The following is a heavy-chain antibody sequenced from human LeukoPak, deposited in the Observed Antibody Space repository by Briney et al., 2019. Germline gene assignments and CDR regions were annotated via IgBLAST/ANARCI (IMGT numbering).Heavy chain of an antibody. V-gene: IGHV4-59*01. D-gene: IGHD1-1*01. J-gene: IGHJ4*02. CDR1: GGSLSGYY. CDR3: ARVGDWNDLVY. Sequence: SETLSLTCTVSGGSLSGYYWSWIRQPPGKTLEWIGYIYYSGGTNYNPSLRSRVTISVDASKNQFSLKLNSVTAADTAVYYCARVGDWNDLVYWGQGALVTVPS. CDR2: IYYSGGT.